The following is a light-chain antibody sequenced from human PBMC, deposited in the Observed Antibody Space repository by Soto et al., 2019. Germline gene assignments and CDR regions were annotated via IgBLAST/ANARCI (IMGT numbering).Light chain of an antibody. J-gene: IGKJ1*01. CDR1: QGISSY. CDR2: AAS. Sequence: IQMTQSPSTLSGSVGDRVTMTCRASQGISSYLAWYQQKPGKAPKLLIYAASTLQSGVPSRFSGSGSGTDFTLTISCLQSEDFATYYCQQYYSYPWTFGQGTKVDIK. CDR3: QQYYSYPWT. V-gene: IGKV1-8*01.